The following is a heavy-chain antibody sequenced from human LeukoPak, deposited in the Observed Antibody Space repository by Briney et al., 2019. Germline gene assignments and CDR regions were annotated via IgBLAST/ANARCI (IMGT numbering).Heavy chain of an antibody. CDR2: IIPILGIA. Sequence: ASVKVSCKASGGTFSSYAISWVRQAPGQGLEWMGRIIPILGIANYAQKFQGRVTITADKSTSTAYMELSSLRSEDTAVYYCAGYIAAASDAFDIWGQGTMVTVSS. CDR3: AGYIAAASDAFDI. J-gene: IGHJ3*02. CDR1: GGTFSSYA. D-gene: IGHD6-13*01. V-gene: IGHV1-69*04.